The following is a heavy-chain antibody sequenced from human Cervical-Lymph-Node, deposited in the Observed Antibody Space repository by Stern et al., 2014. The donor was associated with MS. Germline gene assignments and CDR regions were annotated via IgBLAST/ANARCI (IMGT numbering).Heavy chain of an antibody. Sequence: VQLVESGGGVVQPGRSLRLSCGASGFTFSAYGMHWVRQAPGKGLEWVAVISADGTLKFYGDSVKGRFTISRDNSKNTLFLQMNSLRAEDTAVYYCAKGDNWRRLNPWGQGTLVTVSS. J-gene: IGHJ5*02. CDR2: ISADGTLK. CDR3: AKGDNWRRLNP. D-gene: IGHD1-20*01. V-gene: IGHV3-30*18. CDR1: GFTFSAYG.